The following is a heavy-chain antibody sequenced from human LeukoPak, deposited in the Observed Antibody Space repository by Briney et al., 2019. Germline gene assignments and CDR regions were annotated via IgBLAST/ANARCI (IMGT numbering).Heavy chain of an antibody. CDR2: MNPNSGNT. J-gene: IGHJ5*02. V-gene: IGHV1-8*01. Sequence: ASVKVSCKASGYTFTSYDINWVRQATGQGLGWMGWMNPNSGNTGYAQKFQGRVTMTRDTSISIAYMELSRLRSDDTAVYYCARSGAGGPPNWFDPWGQGTLVTVSS. CDR3: ARSGAGGPPNWFDP. D-gene: IGHD3-16*01. CDR1: GYTFTSYD.